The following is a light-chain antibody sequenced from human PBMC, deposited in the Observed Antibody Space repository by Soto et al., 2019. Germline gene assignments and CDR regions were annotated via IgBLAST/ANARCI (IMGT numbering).Light chain of an antibody. V-gene: IGKV3-15*01. CDR2: GAS. J-gene: IGKJ4*01. Sequence: EIVMTQSPATLSLSPGGRASLPCRASHTISTNLAWYQQKPGQAPRLLIYGASTRATGIPARFSGSGSETEFTLTITSLQPEDFAVYYCQQRNNWPLTFGGGTKVDI. CDR3: QQRNNWPLT. CDR1: HTISTN.